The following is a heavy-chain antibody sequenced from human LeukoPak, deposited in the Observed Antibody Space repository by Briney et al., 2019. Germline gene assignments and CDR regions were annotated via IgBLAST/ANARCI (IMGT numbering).Heavy chain of an antibody. CDR3: AREHTPYGSGCTAAY. Sequence: PGGSLRLSCAASGFTFSSYSMNWVRQAPGTGLEWVSYVSPSSSSIYYADSVKGRFTISRDNAKNSLYLQMNSLRAEDTAVYYCAREHTPYGSGCTAAYWGQGTLVTVSS. D-gene: IGHD6-19*01. V-gene: IGHV3-48*01. J-gene: IGHJ4*02. CDR1: GFTFSSYS. CDR2: VSPSSSSI.